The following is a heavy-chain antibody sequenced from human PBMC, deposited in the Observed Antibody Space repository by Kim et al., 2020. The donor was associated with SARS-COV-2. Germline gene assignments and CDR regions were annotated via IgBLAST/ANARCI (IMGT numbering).Heavy chain of an antibody. Sequence: SETLSLTCAVYGGSFSGYYWSWIRQPPGKGLEWIGEINHSGSTNYNPSLKSRVTISVDTSKNQFSLKLSSVTAADTAVYYCARGWYYYYGMDVWGQGTTVTVSS. CDR2: INHSGST. CDR1: GGSFSGYY. CDR3: ARGWYYYYGMDV. J-gene: IGHJ6*02. V-gene: IGHV4-34*01.